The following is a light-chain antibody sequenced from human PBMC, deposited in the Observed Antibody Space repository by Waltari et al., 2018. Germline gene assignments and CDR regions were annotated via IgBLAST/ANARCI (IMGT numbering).Light chain of an antibody. CDR2: KAS. Sequence: DIQMTQFPSTLSASVGDRVTITCRTSQSISNWLAWNQQKPGKTPKLLIYKASSLESGVASRFSGSGSGTEFTLTISSLQPDDFATYYCQQYDSYPWTFGQGTKVEIK. J-gene: IGKJ1*01. CDR3: QQYDSYPWT. V-gene: IGKV1-5*03. CDR1: QSISNW.